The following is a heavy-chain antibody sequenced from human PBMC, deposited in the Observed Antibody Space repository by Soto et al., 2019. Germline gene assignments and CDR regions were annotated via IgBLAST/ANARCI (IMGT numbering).Heavy chain of an antibody. CDR1: GFAFSDAW. CDR3: TTLPQRIGTYYYYSDSDV. Sequence: EVQLVESGGGLVKPGGSLRLSCAASGFAFSDAWMGWVRLAPGKGLEWVGRIRSEADGGTTDYAAPVRTRFTISRDDSERAPHLQRNSLKTEDTAVYYCTTLPQRIGTYYYYSDSDVWGKGNTVTVSS. J-gene: IGHJ6*03. D-gene: IGHD1-26*01. CDR2: IRSEADGGTT. V-gene: IGHV3-15*01.